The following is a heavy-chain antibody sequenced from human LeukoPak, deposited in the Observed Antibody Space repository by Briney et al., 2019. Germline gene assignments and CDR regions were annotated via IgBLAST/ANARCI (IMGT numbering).Heavy chain of an antibody. CDR2: LYYSGST. CDR1: GGSISSSSYY. D-gene: IGHD3-22*01. J-gene: IGHJ4*02. Sequence: SETLSLTCTVSGGSISSSSYYWGWIRQPPGKGLEWLGCLYYSGSTYYNPSLKSRVTISVDTSNNQFSLKLSSVTAADTAVYYCARVSGHYYDSSANDDYWGQGTLVTVSS. V-gene: IGHV4-39*07. CDR3: ARVSGHYYDSSANDDY.